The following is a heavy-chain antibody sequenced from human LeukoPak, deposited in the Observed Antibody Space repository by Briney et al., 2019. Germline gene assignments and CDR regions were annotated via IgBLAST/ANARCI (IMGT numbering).Heavy chain of an antibody. CDR3: ARGGYCSSTSCYSCDY. J-gene: IGHJ4*02. CDR1: GYTFTSYG. D-gene: IGHD2-2*01. CDR2: ISAYNGNT. V-gene: IGHV1-18*01. Sequence: ASVKVSCKASGYTFTSYGISWVRQAPGQGLEWMGWISAYNGNTNYAQKLQGKVTMTTDTSTSTAYMELRSLRSDDTAVYYCARGGYCSSTSCYSCDYWGQGTLVTVSS.